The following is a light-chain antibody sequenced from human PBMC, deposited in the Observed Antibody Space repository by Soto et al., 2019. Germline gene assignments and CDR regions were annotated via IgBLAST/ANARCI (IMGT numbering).Light chain of an antibody. CDR2: KAS. Sequence: DIQMTQSPSTLSASVGDRVTITCRASQSISSWLAWYQQKPGKAPKLLIYKASSLDSGVPSRFSGSGSGTEFTLTISSLQSDDFATYYCQQYNSDSELTFGGGTKVEIK. CDR1: QSISSW. CDR3: QQYNSDSELT. V-gene: IGKV1-5*03. J-gene: IGKJ4*01.